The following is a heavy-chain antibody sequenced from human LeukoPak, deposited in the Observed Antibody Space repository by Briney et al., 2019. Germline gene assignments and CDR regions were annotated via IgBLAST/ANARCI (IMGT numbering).Heavy chain of an antibody. CDR2: IYYSGTT. CDR1: GGSISSYY. V-gene: IGHV4-59*01. D-gene: IGHD1-1*01. CDR3: ARVSWFPGTSYYYMDV. J-gene: IGHJ6*03. Sequence: ETLSLTCTVAGGSISSYYWSWIRQAPGKGLEWIGYIYYSGTTNDNPSLKSRVTISVDTTKNQFSLKLSSVTAADPAVYYCARVSWFPGTSYYYMDVWGKGTTVTVSS.